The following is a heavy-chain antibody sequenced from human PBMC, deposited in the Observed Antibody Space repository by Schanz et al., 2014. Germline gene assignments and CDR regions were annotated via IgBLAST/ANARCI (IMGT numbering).Heavy chain of an antibody. D-gene: IGHD5-12*01. CDR3: ARDFSAYVGNYFDS. CDR2: IIPIHGIV. CDR1: GGTFSTYP. J-gene: IGHJ4*02. Sequence: QVQLVHSGAEVKKPGSSMKVSCKASGGTFSTYPINWFRQAPGQGLEWMGRIIPIHGIVNYAQRFQDRVRITADKSTSTAYMELRNLRSEDTAVYYCARDFSAYVGNYFDSWGQGTLVTVSS. V-gene: IGHV1-69*04.